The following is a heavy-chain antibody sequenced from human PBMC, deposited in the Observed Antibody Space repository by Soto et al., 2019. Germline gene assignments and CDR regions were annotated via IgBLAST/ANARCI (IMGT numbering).Heavy chain of an antibody. CDR3: ARDATPFGPAANHWYFDL. CDR2: INPNSGGT. D-gene: IGHD2-2*01. CDR1: GYTFTGYY. Sequence: QVQLVQSGAEVKKPGASVKVSCKASGYTFTGYYMHWVRQAPGQGLEWMGWINPNSGGTNYAQKFQGWVTMTRDTSISTAYMELSRLRSDDTAVYYCARDATPFGPAANHWYFDLWGRGTLVTVSS. J-gene: IGHJ2*01. V-gene: IGHV1-2*04.